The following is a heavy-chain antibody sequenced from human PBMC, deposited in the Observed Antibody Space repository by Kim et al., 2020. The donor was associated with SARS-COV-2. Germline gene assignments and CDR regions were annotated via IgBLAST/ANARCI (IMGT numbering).Heavy chain of an antibody. CDR1: GFTFSSYA. Sequence: GGSLRLSCAASGFTFSSYAMSWVRQAPGKGLEWVSAISGSGGSTYYADSVKGRFTISRDNSKNTLYLQMNSLRAEDTAVYYCAKPQPWGRDEWGMATNTPASNAFDIWGQGTMVTVSS. CDR2: ISGSGGST. D-gene: IGHD3-16*01. V-gene: IGHV3-23*01. J-gene: IGHJ3*02. CDR3: AKPQPWGRDEWGMATNTPASNAFDI.